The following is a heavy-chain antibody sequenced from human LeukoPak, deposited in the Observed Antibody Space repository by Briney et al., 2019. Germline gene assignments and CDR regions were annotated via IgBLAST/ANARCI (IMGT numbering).Heavy chain of an antibody. V-gene: IGHV3-30*18. CDR1: GFTFSSSG. CDR3: AKDKPIDLFDC. CDR2: ISYDGSNK. J-gene: IGHJ4*02. Sequence: GGSLRLSCAASGFTFSSSGMHWVRQAPGKGLEWVAVISYDGSNKYYADSVKGRFTISRDNSKNTLYLQMNSLRAEVTAVYYCAKDKPIDLFDCWGQGTLVTVSS.